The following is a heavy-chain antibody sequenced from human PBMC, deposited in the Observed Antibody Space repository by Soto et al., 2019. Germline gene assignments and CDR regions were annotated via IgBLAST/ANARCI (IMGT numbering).Heavy chain of an antibody. CDR3: SRRGPTYSGSASHSGFIDF. J-gene: IGHJ4*02. V-gene: IGHV4-61*01. CDR1: GASVSSGSYY. Sequence: SETLSLTCTVSGASVSSGSYYWSWIRQPPGKGLEWIGYMYDGGSTDYNPSLKSRVTISVDTSKNQFSLKLNSVTAADTAVYYCSRRGPTYSGSASHSGFIDFWGQGTLVTVSS. D-gene: IGHD3-10*01. CDR2: MYDGGST.